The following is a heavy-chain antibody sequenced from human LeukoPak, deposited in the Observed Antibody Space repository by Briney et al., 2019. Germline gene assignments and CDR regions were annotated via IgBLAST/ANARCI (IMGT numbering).Heavy chain of an antibody. CDR2: IYSSGST. CDR3: AREGANVDTAMVN. V-gene: IGHV4-39*07. Sequence: SETLSLTCTVSGASISSNTYCWGWIRQRPGKGLEWIASIYSSGSTFYNPSLNSGVTISIDTSKNQFSLKLTSVTAADTTVYYCAREGANVDTAMVNWGQGTLVTVSS. J-gene: IGHJ4*02. CDR1: GASISSNTYC. D-gene: IGHD5-18*01.